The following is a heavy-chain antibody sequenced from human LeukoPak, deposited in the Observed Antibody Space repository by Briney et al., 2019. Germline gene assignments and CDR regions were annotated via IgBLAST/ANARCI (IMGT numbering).Heavy chain of an antibody. CDR3: ASSMGYYDSSGPFDY. V-gene: IGHV1-46*01. D-gene: IGHD3-22*01. Sequence: ASVKVSCKASGYTFTSYYMHWVRQAPGQGLEWMGIINPSGGSTSYAQKFQGRVTMTRDMSTSTVYMELSSLRSEDTAVYYCASSMGYYDSSGPFDYWGQGTLVTVSS. CDR1: GYTFTSYY. J-gene: IGHJ4*02. CDR2: INPSGGST.